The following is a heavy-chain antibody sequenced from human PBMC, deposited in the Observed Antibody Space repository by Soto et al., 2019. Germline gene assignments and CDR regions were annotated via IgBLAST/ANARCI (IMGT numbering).Heavy chain of an antibody. J-gene: IGHJ4*02. Sequence: QVQLVESGGGLVKPGGSLRLSCAASGFTFSDYYMSWIRQAPGKGLEWVSYISSSGSTIYYADSVKGRFTISRDNAKNSXXLQMSSVRAEDTAVYYCAREVREWELRLGGDYFDYWGQGTLVTVSS. D-gene: IGHD1-26*01. CDR3: AREVREWELRLGGDYFDY. V-gene: IGHV3-11*01. CDR1: GFTFSDYY. CDR2: ISSSGSTI.